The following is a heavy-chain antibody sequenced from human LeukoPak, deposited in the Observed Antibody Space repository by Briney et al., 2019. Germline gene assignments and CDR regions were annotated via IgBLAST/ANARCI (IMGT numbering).Heavy chain of an antibody. J-gene: IGHJ4*02. CDR1: GFTFTTYG. Sequence: PGGSLRLPCSASGFTFTTYGMNWVRQAPGKGLEWVSSISNSGSRTYYADSVKGRFTISRDNSENTLYLQMNSLRVEDTAVYYCAKEKGLRASGNYYFDCWGQGTLVTVSS. V-gene: IGHV3-23*01. CDR2: ISNSGSRT. D-gene: IGHD3-10*01. CDR3: AKEKGLRASGNYYFDC.